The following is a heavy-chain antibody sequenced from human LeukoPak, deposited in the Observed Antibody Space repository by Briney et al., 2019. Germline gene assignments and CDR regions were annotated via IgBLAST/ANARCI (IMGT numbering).Heavy chain of an antibody. CDR3: ASGEVDSSGWYGAFDI. Sequence: PPGGSQSLFCAASGYTFSSYDMHWARRATGKGREGVSAIGTAGDRYYPGSVTGRFTISRENAKNSLYLRMNSLRAGDTAVYYCASGEVDSSGWYGAFDIWGQGTMVTVPS. V-gene: IGHV3-13*01. CDR2: IGTAGDR. CDR1: GYTFSSYD. D-gene: IGHD6-19*01. J-gene: IGHJ3*02.